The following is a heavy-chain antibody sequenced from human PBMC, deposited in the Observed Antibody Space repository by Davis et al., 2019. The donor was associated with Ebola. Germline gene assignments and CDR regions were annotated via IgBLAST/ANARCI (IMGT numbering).Heavy chain of an antibody. D-gene: IGHD2-15*01. V-gene: IGHV3-30*18. CDR1: GFALSDYG. CDR3: AKDLGSYIAFYGMDG. J-gene: IGHJ6*04. CDR2: TSYDGSNK. Sequence: GESLKISCAASGFALSDYGMHWVRQAPGKGLEWVAHTSYDGSNKDYADSVKGRFTISRDNSQNALYLQMNSLRAEDTAVYYCAKDLGSYIAFYGMDGWGKGTTVTVSS.